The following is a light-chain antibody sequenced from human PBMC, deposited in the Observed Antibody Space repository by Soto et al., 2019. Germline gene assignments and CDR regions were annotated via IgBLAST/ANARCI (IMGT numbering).Light chain of an antibody. Sequence: QSVLTQPASVSGSPGQSITLPCTGSSSDVGSYNLVSWYQQHPGKAPQLIIYEVNKRPPGVPDRFSGSKSGNTASLTVSGLQAEDEADYYCSSYAGSSNVFGTGTKVTVL. J-gene: IGLJ1*01. CDR3: SSYAGSSNV. CDR1: SSDVGSYNL. CDR2: EVN. V-gene: IGLV2-14*02.